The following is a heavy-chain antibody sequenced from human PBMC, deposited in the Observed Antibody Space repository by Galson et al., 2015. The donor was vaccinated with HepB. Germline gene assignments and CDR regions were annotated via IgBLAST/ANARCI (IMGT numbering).Heavy chain of an antibody. CDR1: GYNFTAYY. J-gene: IGHJ4*02. CDR2: MKSNSGDT. Sequence: SVKVSCKASGYNFTAYYIHWVRQAPGQGLEWMGWMKSNSGDTKYAQKFQGRVTMTRDTSISTAYMDLSSLKSDDTAVYYCARGELAHNVWGSYRSFDQWGQGALITVSS. CDR3: ARGELAHNVWGSYRSFDQ. D-gene: IGHD3-16*02. V-gene: IGHV1-2*02.